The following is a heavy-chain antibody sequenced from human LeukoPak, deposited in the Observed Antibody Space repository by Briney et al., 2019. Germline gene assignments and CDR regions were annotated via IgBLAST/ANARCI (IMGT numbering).Heavy chain of an antibody. CDR1: GFTFSSYS. CDR3: ARVSLLSWTKTETLELRDGPPYNWFDP. Sequence: PGGSLRLSCAASGFTFSSYSMNWVRQAPGKGLEWVSSISSSSSYIYYADSVKGRFTISRDNAKNSLYLQMSSLRAEDTAVYYCARVSLLSWTKTETLELRDGPPYNWFDPWGQGTLVTVSS. V-gene: IGHV3-21*01. J-gene: IGHJ5*02. D-gene: IGHD1-7*01. CDR2: ISSSSSYI.